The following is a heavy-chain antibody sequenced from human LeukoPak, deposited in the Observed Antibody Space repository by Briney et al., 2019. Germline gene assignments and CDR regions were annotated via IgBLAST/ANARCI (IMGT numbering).Heavy chain of an antibody. CDR2: IYTSGST. Sequence: SETLSLTCTVSGGSISSYYWSWIRQPAGKGLEWIGRIYTSGSTNYNPSLKSRVTISVDKSKNQFSLKLSSVTAADTAVYYCARENDLGYCSGGSCYYYVDVWGKGTTVTVSS. D-gene: IGHD2-15*01. CDR3: ARENDLGYCSGGSCYYYVDV. V-gene: IGHV4-4*07. CDR1: GGSISSYY. J-gene: IGHJ6*03.